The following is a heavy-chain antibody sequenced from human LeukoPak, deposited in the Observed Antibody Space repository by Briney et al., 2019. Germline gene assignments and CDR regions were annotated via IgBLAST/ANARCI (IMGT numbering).Heavy chain of an antibody. CDR2: ISHDGKVK. J-gene: IGHJ4*02. CDR1: GFTFSTYG. CDR3: AKEDLTYRSGWYWAC. D-gene: IGHD6-19*01. V-gene: IGHV3-30*18. Sequence: GGTLRLSCAASGFTFSTYGMHRVRQAPGKALEWLPVISHDGKVKYYADSAKGRFPVSRDNSKNTLYLQMNSLRAEDTAVYYCAKEDLTYRSGWYWACWGQGTLVTVSS.